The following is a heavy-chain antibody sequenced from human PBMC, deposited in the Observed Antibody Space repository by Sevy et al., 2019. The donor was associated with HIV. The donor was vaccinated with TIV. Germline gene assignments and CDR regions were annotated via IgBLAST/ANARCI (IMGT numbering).Heavy chain of an antibody. Sequence: SETLSLTCTVSGGSISSSSYYWGWIRQPPGKWLEWIGSIYYSGSTYYNPSLKSRVTISVDTSKNQFSLKLSSVTAADTAVYYCARHPSGGYSSGWYFDYWGQGTLVTVSS. J-gene: IGHJ4*02. V-gene: IGHV4-39*01. CDR2: IYYSGST. D-gene: IGHD6-19*01. CDR3: ARHPSGGYSSGWYFDY. CDR1: GGSISSSSYY.